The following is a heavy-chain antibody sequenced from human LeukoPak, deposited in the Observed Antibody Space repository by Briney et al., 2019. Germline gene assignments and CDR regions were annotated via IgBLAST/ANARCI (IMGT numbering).Heavy chain of an antibody. V-gene: IGHV3-30*18. CDR3: AKGLYDILTGYYPLFDY. D-gene: IGHD3-9*01. CDR1: GFTFSSYG. Sequence: GGSLRPSCAASGFTFSSYGMHWVRQAPGKGLEWVAVISYDGSNKYYADSVKGRFTISRDNSKNTLYLQMNSLRAEDTAVYYCAKGLYDILTGYYPLFDYWGQGTLVTVSS. J-gene: IGHJ4*02. CDR2: ISYDGSNK.